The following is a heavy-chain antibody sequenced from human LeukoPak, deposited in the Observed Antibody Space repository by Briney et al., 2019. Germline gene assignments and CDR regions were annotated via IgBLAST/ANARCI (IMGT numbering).Heavy chain of an antibody. V-gene: IGHV3-23*01. CDR2: ISGSRGRT. CDR3: ARNSLRTALYYMDV. CDR1: GFTFNNFA. Sequence: GGSLRLSCAASGFTFNNFAMSWVRQAPGKGLEWVSAISGSRGRTYYADSVKGRFTISRDNSKNTLYLQMNSLRAEDTAVYYCARNSLRTALYYMDVWGQGTTVTVSS. J-gene: IGHJ6*03.